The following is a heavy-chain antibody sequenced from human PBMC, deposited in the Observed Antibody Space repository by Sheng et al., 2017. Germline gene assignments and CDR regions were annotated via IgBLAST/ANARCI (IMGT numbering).Heavy chain of an antibody. CDR2: IWYDGSNK. Sequence: QVQLVESGGGVVQPGRSLRLSCAASGFTFSSYGMHWVRQAPGKGLEWVAVIWYDGSNKYYADSVKGRFTISRDNSKNTLYLQMNSLRAEDTAVYYCARDRGYSYGALDYWGQGTLVTVSS. V-gene: IGHV3-33*01. CDR1: GFTFSSYG. CDR3: ARDRGYSYGALDY. D-gene: IGHD5-18*01. J-gene: IGHJ4*02.